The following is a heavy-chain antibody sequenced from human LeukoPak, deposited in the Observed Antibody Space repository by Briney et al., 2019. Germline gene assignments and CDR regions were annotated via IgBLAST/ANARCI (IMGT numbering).Heavy chain of an antibody. Sequence: SVKVSCKASGGTFSSYAISWVRQAPGQRLEWMGRIIPIFGTANYAQKFQGRVTITTDESTSTAYMELSSLRSEDTAVYYCARDRGHLRLGELDNWFDPWGQGTLVTV. D-gene: IGHD3-16*01. V-gene: IGHV1-69*05. CDR2: IIPIFGTA. J-gene: IGHJ5*02. CDR3: ARDRGHLRLGELDNWFDP. CDR1: GGTFSSYA.